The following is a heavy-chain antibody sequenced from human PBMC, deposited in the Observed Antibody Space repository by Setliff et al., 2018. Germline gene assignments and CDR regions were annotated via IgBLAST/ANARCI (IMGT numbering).Heavy chain of an antibody. CDR1: GYTFTDYG. V-gene: IGHV1-18*01. Sequence: ASVKVSCKASGYTFTDYGVTWVRQAPGQGLEWVGWISPYSGNTYYAPKFQGRITMTTDTSTTTAYMELKSLRSDDTAIYYCSRMVRYCTRTSCQRLSGDDYWGQGALVTVS. J-gene: IGHJ4*02. D-gene: IGHD2-2*01. CDR2: ISPYSGNT. CDR3: SRMVRYCTRTSCQRLSGDDY.